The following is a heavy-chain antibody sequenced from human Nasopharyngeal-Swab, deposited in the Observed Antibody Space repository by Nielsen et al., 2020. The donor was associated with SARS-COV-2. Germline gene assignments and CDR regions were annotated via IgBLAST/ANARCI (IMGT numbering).Heavy chain of an antibody. CDR3: ARDWMTAVAGYYYYGMDV. J-gene: IGHJ6*02. CDR1: GGSISSGSYY. D-gene: IGHD6-19*01. CDR2: IYTSGST. V-gene: IGHV4-61*02. Sequence: SETLSLTCTVSGGSISSGSYYWSWIRQPAGKGLEWIGRIYTSGSTNYNPSLKSRVTISVDTSKNQFSLKLSSVTAADTAVYYCARDWMTAVAGYYYYGMDVWGQGTTVTVSS.